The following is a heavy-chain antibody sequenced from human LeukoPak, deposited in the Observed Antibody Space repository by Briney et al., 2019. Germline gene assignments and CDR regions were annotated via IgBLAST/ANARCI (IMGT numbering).Heavy chain of an antibody. CDR3: ARDRDGSYCDY. CDR2: IIPILGIA. Sequence: PWASVKVSCKASGGSFSSYAISWVRQAPGQGLEWMGRIIPILGIANYAQKFQGRVTITRDTSASTAYMELSSLRSEDTAVYYCARDRDGSYCDYWGQGTLVTVSS. J-gene: IGHJ4*02. D-gene: IGHD5-24*01. CDR1: GGSFSSYA. V-gene: IGHV1-69*04.